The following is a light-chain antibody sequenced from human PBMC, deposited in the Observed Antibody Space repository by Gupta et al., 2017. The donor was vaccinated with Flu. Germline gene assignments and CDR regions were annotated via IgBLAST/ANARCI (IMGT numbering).Light chain of an antibody. J-gene: IGLJ2*01. CDR1: SPRSYY. CDR2: GKS. CDR3: NSRDSSGTVV. V-gene: IGLV3-19*01. Sequence: SSELTQDPAVSVALGQTVRITCQGDSPRSYYASWYQQKPGQAPVLVIYGKSTRPSGIPDRFSGSNSGNTASLTITGAQAEDEADHYCNSRDSSGTVVFGGGTKLTVL.